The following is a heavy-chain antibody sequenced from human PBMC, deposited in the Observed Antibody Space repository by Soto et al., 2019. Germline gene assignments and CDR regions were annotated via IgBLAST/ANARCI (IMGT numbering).Heavy chain of an antibody. V-gene: IGHV1-69*01. J-gene: IGHJ6*02. D-gene: IGHD2-2*01. CDR2: IIPISGTA. CDR3: ARSQGSSTSLEIYYYYYYGMDV. CDR1: GGTFSSYA. Sequence: QVQLVQSGAEVKKPGSSVKVSCKASGGTFSSYAISWVRQAPGQGLEWMGGIIPISGTANYAQKFQGRVTITAAEYTSAAYMELSSLRSEDTAVYYCARSQGSSTSLEIYYYYYYGMDVWGQGTTVTVSS.